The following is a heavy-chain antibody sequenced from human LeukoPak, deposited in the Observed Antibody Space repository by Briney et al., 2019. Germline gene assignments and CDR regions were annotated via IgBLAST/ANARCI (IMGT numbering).Heavy chain of an antibody. J-gene: IGHJ3*02. CDR3: ARRSSGYCSSTSGYKGKKAAFDI. Sequence: SETLSLTCTVSGGSFSSYYWSWIRQPPGKELEWIGDIYYSGSTNYNPSLKSRVTISVDTSKNQFSLKLSSVTAADTAVYYCARRSSGYCSSTSGYKGKKAAFDIWGQGTMVTVSS. CDR1: GGSFSSYY. V-gene: IGHV4-59*01. CDR2: IYYSGST. D-gene: IGHD2-2*02.